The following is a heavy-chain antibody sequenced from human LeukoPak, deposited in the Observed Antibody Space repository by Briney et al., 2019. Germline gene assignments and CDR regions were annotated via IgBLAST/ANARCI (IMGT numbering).Heavy chain of an antibody. J-gene: IGHJ6*02. Sequence: SETLSLTCTVSGGSISSYYWSWIRQPPGKGLEWIGYIYYSGSTNYNPSLKSRVTISVDTSKNQFSLKLSSVTAADTAVYYCAKGGSTNFYYGDVWGQGTTVTVSS. V-gene: IGHV4-59*01. CDR2: IYYSGST. D-gene: IGHD2/OR15-2a*01. CDR1: GGSISSYY. CDR3: AKGGSTNFYYGDV.